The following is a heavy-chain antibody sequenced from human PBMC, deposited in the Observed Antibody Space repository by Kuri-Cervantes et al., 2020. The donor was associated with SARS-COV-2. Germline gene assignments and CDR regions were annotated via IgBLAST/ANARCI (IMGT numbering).Heavy chain of an antibody. CDR2: ISHDGKNK. V-gene: IGHV3-30*18. CDR3: AKDRVGVKDF. D-gene: IGHD2-21*01. CDR1: GFTFSRTD. Sequence: GGSLRLSCAASGFTFSRTDMHWVRQAPGKGLEWVAVISHDGKNKKCIASGKGRFTISRDNSQNTLYLHMKSLRSEDTAMYYCAKDRVGVKDFWGQGTLVTVSS. J-gene: IGHJ4*02.